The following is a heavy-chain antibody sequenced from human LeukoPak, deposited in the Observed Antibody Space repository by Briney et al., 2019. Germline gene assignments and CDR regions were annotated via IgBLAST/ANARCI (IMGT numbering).Heavy chain of an antibody. CDR1: GFIFSDYG. CDR2: TRFDGSIK. Sequence: PGGALRLSCAVSGFIFSDYGFHWVRQAPGKGLEWVAVTRFDGSIKQYAASVRGRFTISRDDSKNTLYLQLNYLESEDTAVYYCARWGGTRQYYFDYWGQGTLVTVSS. CDR3: ARWGGTRQYYFDY. D-gene: IGHD1-1*01. J-gene: IGHJ4*02. V-gene: IGHV3-33*01.